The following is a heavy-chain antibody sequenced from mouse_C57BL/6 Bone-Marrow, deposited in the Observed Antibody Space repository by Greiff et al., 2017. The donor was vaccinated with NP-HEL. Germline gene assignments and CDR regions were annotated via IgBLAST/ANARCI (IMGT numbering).Heavy chain of an antibody. D-gene: IGHD2-2*01. CDR3: ARDGYGPWFAY. CDR1: GYTFTDYY. J-gene: IGHJ3*01. CDR2: IYPGSGNT. V-gene: IGHV1-76*01. Sequence: VQLVESGAELVRPGASVKLSCKASGYTFTDYYINWVKQRPGQGLEWIARIYPGSGNTYYNEKFKGKATLTAEKASSTAYMQLSSLTSEDSAVYFCARDGYGPWFAYWGQGTLVTVSA.